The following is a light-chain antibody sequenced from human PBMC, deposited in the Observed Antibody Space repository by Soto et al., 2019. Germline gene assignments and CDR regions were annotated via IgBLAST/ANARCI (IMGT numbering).Light chain of an antibody. Sequence: QSALTQPASVSGSPGQSITISCTGTSIDVGGYNYVSWYQQHPDKAPKLMIYEVSNRPSGVSNRFSGSKSANTASLTISGLQDEDEADYYFSSYTSSGTLVFGGGTKLTVL. CDR3: SSYTSSGTLV. J-gene: IGLJ2*01. CDR1: SIDVGGYNY. V-gene: IGLV2-14*03. CDR2: EVS.